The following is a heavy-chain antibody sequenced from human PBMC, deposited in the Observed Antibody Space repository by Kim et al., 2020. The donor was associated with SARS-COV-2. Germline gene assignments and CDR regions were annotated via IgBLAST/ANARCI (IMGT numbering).Heavy chain of an antibody. D-gene: IGHD2-8*01. V-gene: IGHV3-15*01. CDR2: IKSKIDGGTI. J-gene: IGHJ2*01. Sequence: GGSLRLSCVASGFTFSKAWMIWVRQAPGKGLEWVGRIKSKIDGGTIDYATPVKGRFTISRDDSKNTLYLQMNSLKIEDTAVYYCTTLLYVDQNWYFDLWGRGTLVTVSS. CDR3: TTLLYVDQNWYFDL. CDR1: GFTFSKAW.